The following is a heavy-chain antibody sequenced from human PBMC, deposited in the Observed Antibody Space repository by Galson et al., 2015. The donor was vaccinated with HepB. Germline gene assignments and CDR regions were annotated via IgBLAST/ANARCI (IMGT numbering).Heavy chain of an antibody. V-gene: IGHV3-21*01. Sequence: SLRLSCAASGFTFNTYVMSWVRQAPGKGLEWVSSISSGSTYIYYADSVKGRFTISRDNDKNSLYLQMNSLRAEDTAVYYCAREWEDVWGTGTTVTVSS. CDR1: GFTFNTYV. D-gene: IGHD1-26*01. CDR2: ISSGSTYI. J-gene: IGHJ6*04. CDR3: AREWEDV.